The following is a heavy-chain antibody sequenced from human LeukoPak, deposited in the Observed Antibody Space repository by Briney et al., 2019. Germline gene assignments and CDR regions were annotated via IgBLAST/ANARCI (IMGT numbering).Heavy chain of an antibody. V-gene: IGHV3-74*01. CDR2: INSDGSST. CDR3: ARGIAARSFYYFDY. Sequence: GSLRLSCAASGFTFSSYWMHWVRQAPGKGLVWVSSINSDGSSTSYADSVKGRFTISRDNAKNTLFLQMNSLRAEDTAVYFCARGIAARSFYYFDYWGQGTLVTVSS. CDR1: GFTFSSYW. D-gene: IGHD6-6*01. J-gene: IGHJ4*02.